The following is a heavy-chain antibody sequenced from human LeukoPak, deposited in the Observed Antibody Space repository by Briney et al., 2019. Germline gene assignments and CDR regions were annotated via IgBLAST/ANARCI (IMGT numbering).Heavy chain of an antibody. CDR3: ARYCSSTSCNIDF. CDR2: IYHSGST. J-gene: IGHJ4*02. V-gene: IGHV4-4*02. D-gene: IGHD2-2*01. Sequence: SGTLSLTCAVSGGSISSSNWWSWVRQPPGKGLEWIGEIYHSGSTNYNPSLKSRVTISVDTSKSQFSLKLSSVTAADTAVYYCARYCSSTSCNIDFWGQGTLVTVSS. CDR1: GGSISSSNW.